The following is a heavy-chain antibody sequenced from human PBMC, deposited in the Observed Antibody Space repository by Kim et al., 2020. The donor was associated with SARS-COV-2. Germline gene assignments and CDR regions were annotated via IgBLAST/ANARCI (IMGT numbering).Heavy chain of an antibody. Sequence: GGSLRLSCATSGFTFSSYEMNWVRQAPGEGLEWVSFINTGGVTSYGDSVRGRFTISRDNAENSLYLQMNSLRAEDTGVYYCASDTPGGEEFDYWGQVILVTVSS. CDR2: INTGGVT. CDR1: GFTFSSYE. V-gene: IGHV3-48*03. CDR3: ASDTPGGEEFDY. J-gene: IGHJ4*02. D-gene: IGHD3-16*01.